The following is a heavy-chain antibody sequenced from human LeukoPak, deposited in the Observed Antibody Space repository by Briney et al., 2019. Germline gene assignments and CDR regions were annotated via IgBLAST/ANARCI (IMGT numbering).Heavy chain of an antibody. J-gene: IGHJ4*02. Sequence: SETLSLTCAVYGGSFSGYYWSWIRQPPGKGLEWIGEINHSGSTNYNPSLKSRVTISVDTSKNQFSPKLSSVTAADTAVYYCARGEIDRVGATTDRIFDYWGQGTLVTVSS. V-gene: IGHV4-34*01. CDR2: INHSGST. CDR1: GGSFSGYY. CDR3: ARGEIDRVGATTDRIFDY. D-gene: IGHD1-26*01.